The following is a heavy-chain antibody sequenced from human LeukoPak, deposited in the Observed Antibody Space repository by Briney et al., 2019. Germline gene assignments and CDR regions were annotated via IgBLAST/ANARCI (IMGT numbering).Heavy chain of an antibody. J-gene: IGHJ4*02. CDR1: GFTFSYYA. CDR2: IGHDGSNT. D-gene: IGHD6-13*01. V-gene: IGHV3-64D*06. CDR3: VKTAGSWYGYFDY. Sequence: GGSLRLSCAASGFTFSYYALQWVRQAPGEGLEFVSTIGHDGSNTIYADSVKGRFTVSRDNSKNTLYLQMTSLRPEDTAVYYCVKTAGSWYGYFDYWGQGTLVTVSS.